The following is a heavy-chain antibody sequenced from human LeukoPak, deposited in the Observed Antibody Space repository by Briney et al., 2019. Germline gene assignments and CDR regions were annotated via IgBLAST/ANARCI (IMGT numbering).Heavy chain of an antibody. D-gene: IGHD3-22*01. J-gene: IGHJ4*02. CDR3: ARVSLSGGYYDSSGYYLDY. V-gene: IGHV1-46*01. CDR2: INPSGDRP. Sequence: VASVKVSCKASGDTFSRYYMHWVRQAPGQGLEWMGVINPSGDRPHCAQNFQDRVTMTRDMSTSTVSMELSSLKSEDTAVYYCARVSLSGGYYDSSGYYLDYWGQGTLVTVSS. CDR1: GDTFSRYY.